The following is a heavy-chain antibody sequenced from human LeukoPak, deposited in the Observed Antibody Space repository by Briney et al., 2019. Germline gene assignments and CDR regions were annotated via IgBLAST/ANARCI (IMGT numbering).Heavy chain of an antibody. CDR3: ARGVPYYDILTGYYKDYYYYMDV. J-gene: IGHJ6*03. D-gene: IGHD3-9*01. CDR1: GGSISDYY. V-gene: IGHV4-59*01. Sequence: SETLSLTCTISGGSISDYYWGWIRQPPGKGLAWIGYSHSSGDTNYNPSLKSRVTISVDTSKNQFSLKLSSVTAADTAVYYCARGVPYYDILTGYYKDYYYYMDVWGKGTTVTISS. CDR2: SHSSGDT.